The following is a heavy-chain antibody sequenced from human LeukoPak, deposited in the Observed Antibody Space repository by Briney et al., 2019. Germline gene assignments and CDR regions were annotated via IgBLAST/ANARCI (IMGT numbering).Heavy chain of an antibody. CDR3: ARAGGRRVPAALLGY. J-gene: IGHJ4*02. CDR2: MNPNSGNT. Sequence: ASVKVSCKASGYTITSYDINWVRQATGQGLEWMGCMNPNSGNTGYAQKFQGRVTMTRNTSISTAYMELSSLRSEDTAVYYCARAGGRRVPAALLGYWGQGTLVTVSS. CDR1: GYTITSYD. V-gene: IGHV1-8*01. D-gene: IGHD2-2*01.